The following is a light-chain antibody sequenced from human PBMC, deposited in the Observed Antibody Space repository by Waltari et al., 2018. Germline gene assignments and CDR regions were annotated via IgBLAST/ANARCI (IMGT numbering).Light chain of an antibody. CDR1: KLGDKY. Sequence: SFELTQPLSMSVSPGQTASITCSGNKLGDKYACWYQQKPGQSPVLVIYHDSKRPPGIPERFSGSNSGNTATLTISGTQAMDEADYYCQAWDSVTVLFGGGTKLTVL. CDR2: HDS. J-gene: IGLJ2*01. CDR3: QAWDSVTVL. V-gene: IGLV3-1*01.